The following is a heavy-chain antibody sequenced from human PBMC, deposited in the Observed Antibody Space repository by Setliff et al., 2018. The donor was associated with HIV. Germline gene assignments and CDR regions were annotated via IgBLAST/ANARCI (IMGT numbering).Heavy chain of an antibody. Sequence: PGESLKISCQAFGFPFTTYRISWVRQMPGKGLEWMGIIYPGDSDIRYSPSIQGQVTISADKSINTAYLQWSSLQASDTAIYFCTRQTREAPYYFDYWGQGTLVTVSS. CDR3: TRQTREAPYYFDY. CDR2: IYPGDSDI. CDR1: GFPFTTYR. V-gene: IGHV5-51*01. J-gene: IGHJ4*02.